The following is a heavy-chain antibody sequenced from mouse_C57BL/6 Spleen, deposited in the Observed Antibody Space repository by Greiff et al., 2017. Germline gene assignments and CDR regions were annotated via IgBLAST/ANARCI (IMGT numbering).Heavy chain of an antibody. CDR2: IDPSDSYT. CDR1: GYTFTSYW. D-gene: IGHD3-1*01. J-gene: IGHJ2*01. CDR3: ARSGYFDY. V-gene: IGHV1-69*01. Sequence: QVQLQQPGAELVMPGASVKLSCKASGYTFTSYWMHWVKQRPGQGLEWIGEIDPSDSYTNYNQKFKGKSTLTVDKSSSTAYMQLSSLTSEDSAVYYCARSGYFDYGGQGTTLTVSS.